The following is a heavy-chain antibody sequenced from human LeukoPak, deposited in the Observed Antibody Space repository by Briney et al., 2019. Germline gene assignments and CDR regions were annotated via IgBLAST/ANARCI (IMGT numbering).Heavy chain of an antibody. D-gene: IGHD6-13*01. CDR2: IYYSGST. V-gene: IGHV4-59*08. Sequence: PSETLSLTCTVSGGSISSYYWSWIRQPPGKGLEWLGYIYYSGSTNYNPSLKSRVTISVDTSKNQFSLKLSSVTAADTAVYYCARHDGIADAFDIWGQGTMVTVSS. J-gene: IGHJ3*02. CDR1: GGSISSYY. CDR3: ARHDGIADAFDI.